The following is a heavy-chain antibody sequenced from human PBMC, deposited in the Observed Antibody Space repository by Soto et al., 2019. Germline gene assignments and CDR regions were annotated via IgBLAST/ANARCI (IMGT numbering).Heavy chain of an antibody. V-gene: IGHV3-15*01. CDR1: GFTFSNAW. J-gene: IGHJ3*02. CDR3: TSRRDCGGDCYFDAFDI. CDR2: IKSKTDGGTT. Sequence: GGSLRLSCAASGFTFSNAWMSWVRQAPGKGLEWVGRIKSKTDGGTTDYAAPVKGRFTISRDESKNTLYLQMNSLKTEDTAMYYCTSRRDCGGDCYFDAFDIWGQGTMVTVSS. D-gene: IGHD2-21*02.